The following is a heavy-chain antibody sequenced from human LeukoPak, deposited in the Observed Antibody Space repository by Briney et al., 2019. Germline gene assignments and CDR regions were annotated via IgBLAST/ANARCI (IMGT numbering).Heavy chain of an antibody. Sequence: GGSPRLSCAASGFTFSSYWMHWVRQAPGKGLVWVSRINSDGSSTSYADSVKGRFTISRDNAKNTLYLQMNSLRAEDTAVYYCARPALAAAGTEGDYWGQGTLVTVSS. CDR3: ARPALAAAGTEGDY. J-gene: IGHJ4*02. V-gene: IGHV3-74*01. CDR2: INSDGSST. CDR1: GFTFSSYW. D-gene: IGHD6-13*01.